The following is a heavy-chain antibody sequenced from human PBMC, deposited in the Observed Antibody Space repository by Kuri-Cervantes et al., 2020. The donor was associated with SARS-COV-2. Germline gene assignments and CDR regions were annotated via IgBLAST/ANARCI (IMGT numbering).Heavy chain of an antibody. J-gene: IGHJ4*02. CDR2: MNPNSGNT. CDR3: ARDQGHSSGWFDY. V-gene: IGHV1-8*03. D-gene: IGHD6-19*01. Sequence: ASVKVSCKASGYTFTSYDINWVRQATGQGLEWMGWMNPNSGNTGYAQKLQGRVTITRNTSISTAYMELRSLRSDDTAVYYCARDQGHSSGWFDYWGQGTLVTVSS. CDR1: GYTFTSYD.